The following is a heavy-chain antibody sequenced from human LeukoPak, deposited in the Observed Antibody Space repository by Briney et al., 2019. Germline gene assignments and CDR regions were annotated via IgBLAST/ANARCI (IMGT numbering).Heavy chain of an antibody. D-gene: IGHD6-6*01. CDR3: ADLVRSSSRDY. J-gene: IGHJ4*02. CDR1: GFTFSNFA. Sequence: PGGSLRLSCTASGFTFSNFAMSWVRQAPGKGLDWVSAISPTSGTTFYADSVKGRFTISRDNSKNTEYLQMNSLRAEDTAVYYCADLVRSSSRDYWGQGTLVTVSS. CDR2: ISPTSGTT. V-gene: IGHV3-23*01.